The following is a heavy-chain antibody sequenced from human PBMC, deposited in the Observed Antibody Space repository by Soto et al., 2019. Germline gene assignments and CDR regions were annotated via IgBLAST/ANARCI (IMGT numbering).Heavy chain of an antibody. CDR1: VFTFSSYT. Sequence: SLRLSCAASVFTFSSYTMAWVRQAPGKGLEWVSGISGNSGTLDYADSVKGRFTISRDNAKNSLYLQMNSLRAGDTALYYCAKGLVWNFQVSLSQNWFDPWGQGTLVTVSS. V-gene: IGHV3-9*01. J-gene: IGHJ5*02. D-gene: IGHD1-7*01. CDR2: ISGNSGTL. CDR3: AKGLVWNFQVSLSQNWFDP.